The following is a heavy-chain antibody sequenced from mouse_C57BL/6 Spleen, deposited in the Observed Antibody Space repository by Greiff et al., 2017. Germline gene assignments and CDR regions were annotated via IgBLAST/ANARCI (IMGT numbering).Heavy chain of an antibody. CDR3: ARRRFDY. CDR1: GFTFSSYG. CDR2: ISSGGSYT. Sequence: EVKLQESGGDLVKPGGSLKLSCAASGFTFSSYGMSWVRQTPDKRLEWVATISSGGSYTYYPDSVKGRFTISRDNAKNTLYLQMSSLKSEDTAMYYCARRRFDYWGQGTTLTVSS. V-gene: IGHV5-6*02. J-gene: IGHJ2*01.